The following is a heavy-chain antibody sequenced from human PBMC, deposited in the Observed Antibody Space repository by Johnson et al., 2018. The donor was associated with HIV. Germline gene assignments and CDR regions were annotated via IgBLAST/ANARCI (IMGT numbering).Heavy chain of an antibody. V-gene: IGHV3-13*01. Sequence: MLLVESGGGVVQPGGSLRLSCAASGFSSSRYAMHWIRQATGKGLEWVSGIGTTGDTYYPGSVKGRFTISRDNSKNTLYLQMESLRVEDTAIYYCAKAWELLGRRAAFDIWGQGTMVTVSS. CDR2: IGTTGDT. D-gene: IGHD1-26*01. J-gene: IGHJ3*02. CDR3: AKAWELLGRRAAFDI. CDR1: GFSSSRYA.